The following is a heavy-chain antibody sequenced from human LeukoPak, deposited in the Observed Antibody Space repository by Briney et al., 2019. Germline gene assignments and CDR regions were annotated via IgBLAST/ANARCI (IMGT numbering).Heavy chain of an antibody. D-gene: IGHD2-2*01. Sequence: ASVKVSCKASGYTFTSYGISWVRQAPGQGLEWMGWISAYNGNTNYAQKLQGRVTMTTDTSTSTAYMELSSLRSEDTAVYYCARHPSGEGVVVPAATFDYWGQGTLVTVSS. CDR1: GYTFTSYG. CDR3: ARHPSGEGVVVPAATFDY. CDR2: ISAYNGNT. J-gene: IGHJ4*02. V-gene: IGHV1-18*01.